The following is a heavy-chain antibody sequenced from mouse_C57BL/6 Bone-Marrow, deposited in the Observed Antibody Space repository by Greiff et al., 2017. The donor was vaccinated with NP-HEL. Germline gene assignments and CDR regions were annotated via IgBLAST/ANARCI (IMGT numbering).Heavy chain of an antibody. CDR2: INPSTGGT. V-gene: IGHV1-42*01. D-gene: IGHD2-4*01. CDR1: GYSFTGYY. CDR3: RTMITQGFYYAMDY. Sequence: VQLQQSGPELVKPGASVKISCKASGYSFTGYYMNWVKQSPEKSLEWIGEINPSTGGTTYNQKFKAKATLTVDKSSSTAYMQLKSLTSEDSAVYYCRTMITQGFYYAMDYWGQGTSVTVSS. J-gene: IGHJ4*01.